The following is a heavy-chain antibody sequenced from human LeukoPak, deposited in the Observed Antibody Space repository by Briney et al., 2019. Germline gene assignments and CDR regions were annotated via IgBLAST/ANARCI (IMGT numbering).Heavy chain of an antibody. V-gene: IGHV4-61*02. Sequence: SETLSLTCTVSGGSISSGSYYWSWIRQPAGKGLEWIGRIYTSGSTNYNPSLKSRVTISVDTSKNQFSLKLSSVTAADTAVYYCARHKIVATIEYYFDYWGQGTLVTVSS. CDR1: GGSISSGSYY. CDR2: IYTSGST. D-gene: IGHD5-12*01. J-gene: IGHJ4*02. CDR3: ARHKIVATIEYYFDY.